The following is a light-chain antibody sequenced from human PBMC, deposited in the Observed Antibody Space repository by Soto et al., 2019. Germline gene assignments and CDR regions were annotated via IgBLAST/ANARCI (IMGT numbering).Light chain of an antibody. CDR1: QGIRND. V-gene: IGKV1-17*01. J-gene: IGKJ5*01. CDR3: LHHYIYPIT. CDR2: AAS. Sequence: DIQMTQTPYYQYASVGDRVTITCRASQGIRNDLAWYQQIPGKAPKRLIYAASSLQSGDPSRFSGTGSGTEFTLTIISLLPEDFATYYCLHHYIYPITFGQGTRLEIK.